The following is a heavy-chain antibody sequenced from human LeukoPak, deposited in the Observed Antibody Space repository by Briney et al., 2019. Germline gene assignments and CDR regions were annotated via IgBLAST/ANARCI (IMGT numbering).Heavy chain of an antibody. V-gene: IGHV4-59*01. CDR3: ATAYSSGRYAFDY. CDR2: IYYSGST. Sequence: SETLSLTCTVSGGSISTYYWSWVRQPPGKGLEWIGYIYYSGSTSYNPSLKSRVTISLDTSNNQFSLKLSSVTAADTAVYYCATAYSSGRYAFDYWGQGALVTVSS. J-gene: IGHJ4*02. D-gene: IGHD6-19*01. CDR1: GGSISTYY.